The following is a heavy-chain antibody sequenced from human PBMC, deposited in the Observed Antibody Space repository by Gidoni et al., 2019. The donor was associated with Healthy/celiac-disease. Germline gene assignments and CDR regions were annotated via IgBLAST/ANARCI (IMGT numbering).Heavy chain of an antibody. V-gene: IGHV3-23*01. CDR1: GFIFSSYA. J-gene: IGHJ4*02. CDR3: AKGEVGARASCFDY. D-gene: IGHD1-26*01. Sequence: EVQLLESGGGLVQHGGSLRLSCAASGFIFSSYAMSWVRQDPGKGLEWVSAISGSGGRKYYADSVKGRCTISRDKSKNTLYLQMNSLRAEVTAVYYCAKGEVGARASCFDYWGQGTLVTVSS. CDR2: ISGSGGRK.